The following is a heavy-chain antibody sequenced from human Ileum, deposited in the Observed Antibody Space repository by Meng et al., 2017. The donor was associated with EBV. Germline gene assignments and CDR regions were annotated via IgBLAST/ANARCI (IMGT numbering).Heavy chain of an antibody. CDR2: IYYSGST. V-gene: IGHV4-59*01. Sequence: LRGSGRGLVKPSATLSPPCTVSGGSISSYYWSWIRQPPGKGLEWIGYIYYSGSTNYNPSLKSRVTMSVDTSKNQFSLKLSSVTAADTAVYYCAKNRINMLDWGQGTLVTVSS. CDR3: AKNRINMLD. J-gene: IGHJ4*02. CDR1: GGSISSYY. D-gene: IGHD3-10*02.